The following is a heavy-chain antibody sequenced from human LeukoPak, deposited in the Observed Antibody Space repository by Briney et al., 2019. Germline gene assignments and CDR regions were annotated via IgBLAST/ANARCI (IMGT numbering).Heavy chain of an antibody. Sequence: GESLRISCKGSGYGFASNWINWVRQMPGKGLEWVGRIDPSDSYTSYSPSFQGRVTISAAKSITTAYLQWGSLNTSDSAIYFCARGTGWTELDFWGRGTLVTVSS. J-gene: IGHJ4*02. V-gene: IGHV5-10-1*01. CDR3: ARGTGWTELDF. CDR2: IDPSDSYT. D-gene: IGHD6-19*01. CDR1: GYGFASNW.